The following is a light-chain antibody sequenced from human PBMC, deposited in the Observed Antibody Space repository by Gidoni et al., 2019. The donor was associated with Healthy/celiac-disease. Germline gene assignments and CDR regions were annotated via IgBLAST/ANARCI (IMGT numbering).Light chain of an antibody. CDR3: QQRSFT. J-gene: IGKJ3*01. V-gene: IGKV3-11*01. CDR2: DAS. CDR1: QSVSSY. Sequence: EMVLTQSPATLSLSPGERATLSCRASQSVSSYLAWYQQKPGQTPRLLIYDASNRATGIPARFSGSGSGTDFTLTISSLEPEDFAVYYCQQRSFTFGPGTKVDIK.